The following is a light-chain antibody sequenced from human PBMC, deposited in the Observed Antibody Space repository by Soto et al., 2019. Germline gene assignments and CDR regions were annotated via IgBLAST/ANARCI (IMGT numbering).Light chain of an antibody. V-gene: IGKV1-9*01. CDR2: AAS. CDR1: QGISSF. J-gene: IGKJ4*01. Sequence: IQLTQSPSSLSASVGDRVTITCRASQGISSFLAWYQQKPGKAPKLLIYAASTLQSGVPSRFSGSGSGKDFILNISSLQPEDFESYCFQQHNSYPVTFGGGTKVEIK. CDR3: QQHNSYPVT.